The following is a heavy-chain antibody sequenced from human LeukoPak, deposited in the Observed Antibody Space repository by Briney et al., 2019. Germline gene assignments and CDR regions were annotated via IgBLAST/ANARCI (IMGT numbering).Heavy chain of an antibody. CDR2: IWYDGSNE. CDR3: ARETTVTQGPDY. CDR1: GFTFSSYG. Sequence: GGSLRLSCAASGFTFSSYGMHWVRQAPGKGLEWVAVIWYDGSNEYYADSVKGRFTISRDNSKNTLYLQMNSLRAEDTAVYYCARETTVTQGPDYWGQGTLVTVSS. J-gene: IGHJ4*02. D-gene: IGHD4-17*01. V-gene: IGHV3-33*01.